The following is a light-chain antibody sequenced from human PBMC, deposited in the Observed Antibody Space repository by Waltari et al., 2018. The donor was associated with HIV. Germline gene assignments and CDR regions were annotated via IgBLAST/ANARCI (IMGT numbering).Light chain of an antibody. CDR2: EVS. V-gene: IGLV2-14*01. CDR1: NSYLGAYNY. Sequence: QSALTQPASVSGSPGQSITISCTGTNSYLGAYNYVSWYQQHPGKAPKLLIYEVSNRPSGVSHRFSGSKSGTTVPLTISGLQAEYEADYYCSSYTGTSTLYFFGHGNKVTVL. CDR3: SSYTGTSTLYF. J-gene: IGLJ1*01.